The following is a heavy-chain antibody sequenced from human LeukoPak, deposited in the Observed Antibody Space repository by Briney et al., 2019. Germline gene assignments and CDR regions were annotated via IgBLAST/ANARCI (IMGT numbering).Heavy chain of an antibody. V-gene: IGHV3-9*01. CDR2: ISWNSGTR. D-gene: IGHD2-2*01. J-gene: IGHJ3*02. CDR1: GFTFDDYA. CDR3: AKDKSGGCSGKSCNLSPPYGFDI. Sequence: PGGSLRLSCAASGFTFDDYAIPWVRHVPGKGLEWVSGISWNSGTRGYADSVKGRFTISRDNAKNSLYLQMNSLRAEDTGLYYCAKDKSGGCSGKSCNLSPPYGFDIWGQGTVVTVSS.